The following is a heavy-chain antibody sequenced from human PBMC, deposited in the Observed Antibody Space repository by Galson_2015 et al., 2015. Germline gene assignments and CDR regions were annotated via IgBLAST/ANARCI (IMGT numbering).Heavy chain of an antibody. Sequence: QSGAEVTKPGESLRISCTGSGYSFPSYRLSWVRQMPGKGLEWMGRIDPSDSYTNYSPSFQGHVTISADKSISTAYLQWSSLKASDTAMYYCARLTAKAAAVTSSPPQADGMDVWGQGTTVTVSS. J-gene: IGHJ6*02. CDR2: IDPSDSYT. V-gene: IGHV5-10-1*01. CDR1: GYSFPSYR. CDR3: ARLTAKAAAVTSSPPQADGMDV. D-gene: IGHD6-13*01.